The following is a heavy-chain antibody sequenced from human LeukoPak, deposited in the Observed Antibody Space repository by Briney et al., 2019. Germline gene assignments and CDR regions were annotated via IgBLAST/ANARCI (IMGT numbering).Heavy chain of an antibody. CDR3: ARAIRGYSYGYNFDY. CDR1: GGSFSDYY. D-gene: IGHD5-18*01. V-gene: IGHV4-34*01. CDR2: INHSGST. Sequence: PSETLSVTCAVYGGSFSDYYWSWIRQPPGKGLEWIGEINHSGSTNYNPSLKSRVTISVDTSKNQFSLNLSSVTAADTAVYYCARAIRGYSYGYNFDYWGQGTLVTVSS. J-gene: IGHJ4*02.